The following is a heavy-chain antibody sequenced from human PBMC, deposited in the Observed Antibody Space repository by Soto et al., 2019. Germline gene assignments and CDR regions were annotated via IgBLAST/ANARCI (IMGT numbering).Heavy chain of an antibody. Sequence: SETLSLTCTVSGGSISSSSYYWGWIRQPPGKGLEWIGSIYGRGSTYYNPSLKSRVTISVDMSKNQFSLKLRSVTGADTAVYYCAILHDYYDSSGYQYYFDYWGQGTLVTVSS. V-gene: IGHV4-39*01. J-gene: IGHJ4*02. CDR1: GGSISSSSYY. D-gene: IGHD3-22*01. CDR2: IYGRGST. CDR3: AILHDYYDSSGYQYYFDY.